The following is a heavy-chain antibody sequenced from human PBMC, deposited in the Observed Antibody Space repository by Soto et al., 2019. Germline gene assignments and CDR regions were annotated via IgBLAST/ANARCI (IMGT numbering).Heavy chain of an antibody. J-gene: IGHJ4*02. D-gene: IGHD3-22*01. CDR3: ARAGLTYYYDSSGYYPFYYFDS. Sequence: QVQLVQSGAEVKKPGSSVTVSCEASGGTFNNYAISWVRQSPGQGLEWIGGIVPIFITANYAQKFQGRVTITADESTTTAYMELRSLRSEDTALYYCARAGLTYYYDSSGYYPFYYFDSWGQGTLVTVSS. CDR1: GGTFNNYA. V-gene: IGHV1-69*01. CDR2: IVPIFITA.